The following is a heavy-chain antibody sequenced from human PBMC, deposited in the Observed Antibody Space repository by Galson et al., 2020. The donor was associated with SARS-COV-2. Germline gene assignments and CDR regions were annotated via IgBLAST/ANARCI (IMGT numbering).Heavy chain of an antibody. CDR2: MNPNSGNT. CDR3: ASGKRGSGSYYNGHPADQNYYYYYGIDV. V-gene: IGHV1-8*01. J-gene: IGHJ6*02. CDR1: GYTFTSYD. D-gene: IGHD3-10*01. Sequence: ASAKVSCKASGYTFTSYDINWVRQATGQGLEWMGWMNPNSGNTGYAQNLQGRVTMTRNTSISTAYMELSSLRSEDTAVYYCASGKRGSGSYYNGHPADQNYYYYYGIDVWGQGTTVTVSS.